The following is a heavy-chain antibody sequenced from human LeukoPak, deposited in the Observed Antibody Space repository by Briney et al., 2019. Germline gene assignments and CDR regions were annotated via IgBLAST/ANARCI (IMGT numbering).Heavy chain of an antibody. J-gene: IGHJ4*02. Sequence: PGGPLRLSCAASGFTFSSYAMSWVRQAPGKGLEWVSAISGSGGSTYYADSVKGRFTISRDNSKNTLYLQMNSLRAEDTAVYYCAKSFYYDSSGYYHDKYYFDYWGQGTLVTVSS. V-gene: IGHV3-23*01. CDR1: GFTFSSYA. CDR3: AKSFYYDSSGYYHDKYYFDY. D-gene: IGHD3-22*01. CDR2: ISGSGGST.